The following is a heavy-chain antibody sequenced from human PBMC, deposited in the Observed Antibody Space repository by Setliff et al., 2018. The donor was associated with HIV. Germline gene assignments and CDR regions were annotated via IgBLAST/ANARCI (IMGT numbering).Heavy chain of an antibody. CDR2: FYHSTT. J-gene: IGHJ4*02. V-gene: IGHV4-38-2*02. CDR3: ARDTGYYSRGGPVDY. Sequence: SETLSLTCVVSGYSISSGYYWGWIRQPPGTGLEWIGSFYHSTTYYNPSLKSRVTISVDTSKSQFSLKLSSVTAADTAVYYCARDTGYYSRGGPVDYWGQGTLVTVSS. D-gene: IGHD2-15*01. CDR1: GYSISSGYY.